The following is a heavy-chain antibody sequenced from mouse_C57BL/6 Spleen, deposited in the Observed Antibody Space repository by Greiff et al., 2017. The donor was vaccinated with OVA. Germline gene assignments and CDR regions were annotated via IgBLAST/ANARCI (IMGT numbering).Heavy chain of an antibody. Sequence: DVKLQESGPGLVKPSQSLSLTCSVTGYSITSGYYWNWIRQFPGNKLEWMGYISYDGSNNYNPSLKNRISITRDKSKNQFFLKLNSVTTEDTATYYCARDYFDYWGQGTTLTVSS. CDR3: ARDYFDY. V-gene: IGHV3-6*01. CDR2: ISYDGSN. J-gene: IGHJ2*01. CDR1: GYSITSGYY.